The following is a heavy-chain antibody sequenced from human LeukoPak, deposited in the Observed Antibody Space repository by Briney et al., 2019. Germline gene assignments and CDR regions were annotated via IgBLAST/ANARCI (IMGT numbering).Heavy chain of an antibody. CDR3: TTAQYCSSTSCYFDY. V-gene: IGHV3-15*01. D-gene: IGHD2-2*01. J-gene: IGHJ4*02. CDR2: IKSKTDGGTT. CDR1: GFTFSNAW. Sequence: GGSLRLSRAASGFTFSNAWMSWVRQAPGKGLEWVGRIKSKTDGGTTDYAAPVKGRFTISRDDSKNTLYLQMNSLKTEDTAVYYCTTAQYCSSTSCYFDYWGQGTLVTVSS.